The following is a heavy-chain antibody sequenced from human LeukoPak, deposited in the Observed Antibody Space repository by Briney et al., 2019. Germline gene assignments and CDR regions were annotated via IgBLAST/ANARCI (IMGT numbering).Heavy chain of an antibody. CDR3: ARDLTMVRGVPDGFDY. CDR1: GGTFSSYA. CDR2: IIPIFGIA. V-gene: IGHV1-69*10. J-gene: IGHJ4*02. Sequence: SVKVSCKASGGTFSSYAISWVRQAPGQGLEWMGRIIPIFGIANYAQKFQGRVTITADKSTSTAYMELSSLRSEDMAVYYCARDLTMVRGVPDGFDYWGQGTLVTVSS. D-gene: IGHD3-10*01.